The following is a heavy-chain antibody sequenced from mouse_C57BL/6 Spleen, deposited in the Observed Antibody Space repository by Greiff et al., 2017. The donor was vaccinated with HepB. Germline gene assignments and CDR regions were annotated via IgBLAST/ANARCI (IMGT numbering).Heavy chain of an antibody. V-gene: IGHV1-50*01. D-gene: IGHD1-1*01. Sequence: VQLQQSGAELVKPGASVKLSCKASGYTFTSYWMQWVKQRPGQGLEWIGEIDPSDSYTNYNQKFKGKATLTVDTSSSTAYMQLSSLTSEDSAVYYCARDGLFITTVVAHFDYWGQGTTLTVSS. CDR1: GYTFTSYW. CDR3: ARDGLFITTVVAHFDY. CDR2: IDPSDSYT. J-gene: IGHJ2*01.